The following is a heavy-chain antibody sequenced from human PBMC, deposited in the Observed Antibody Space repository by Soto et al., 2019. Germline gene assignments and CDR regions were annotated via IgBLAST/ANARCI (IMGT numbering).Heavy chain of an antibody. J-gene: IGHJ4*02. CDR3: AKDPTSAYYDSRGLVDY. D-gene: IGHD3-22*01. V-gene: IGHV3-30*18. CDR2: ISYDGSNK. Sequence: PGGSLRLSCAASGFTFSSYGMHWVRQAPGKGLEWVAVISYDGSNKYYADSVKGRFTISRDNSKNTLYLQMNSLRAEDTAVYYCAKDPTSAYYDSRGLVDYWGQGTLVIVSS. CDR1: GFTFSSYG.